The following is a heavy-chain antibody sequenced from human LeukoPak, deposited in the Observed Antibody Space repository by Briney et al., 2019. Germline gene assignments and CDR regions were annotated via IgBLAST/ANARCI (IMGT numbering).Heavy chain of an antibody. J-gene: IGHJ4*02. CDR3: ARDRPYSSSYNDY. Sequence: VASVKVSCKASGGTFSSYAISWVRQAPGQGLEWMGWISAYNGNTNYAQKLQGRVTMTTDTSTSTAYMELRSLRSDDTAVYYCARDRPYSSSYNDYWGQGTLVTVSS. D-gene: IGHD6-13*01. V-gene: IGHV1-18*01. CDR1: GGTFSSYA. CDR2: ISAYNGNT.